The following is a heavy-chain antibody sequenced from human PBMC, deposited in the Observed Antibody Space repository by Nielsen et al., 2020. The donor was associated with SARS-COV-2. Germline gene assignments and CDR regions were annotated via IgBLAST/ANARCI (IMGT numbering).Heavy chain of an antibody. V-gene: IGHV3-21*04. CDR1: GFTFSSYS. Sequence: GESLKISCAASGFTFSSYSMNWVRQAPGKGLEWVSSISSSSSYIYYADSVKGRFTISRDNAKNSLYLQMNSLRAEDTAVYYCARDYYGSGSPDGLNWFDPWGQGTLVTVSS. CDR3: ARDYYGSGSPDGLNWFDP. J-gene: IGHJ5*02. D-gene: IGHD3-10*01. CDR2: ISSSSSYI.